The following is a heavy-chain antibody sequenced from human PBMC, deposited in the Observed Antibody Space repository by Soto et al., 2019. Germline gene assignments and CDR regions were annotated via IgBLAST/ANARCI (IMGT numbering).Heavy chain of an antibody. Sequence: SETLSLTCTVSGGSISSYYWSWIRQPQGKGLGWIGYIYYSGSTNYNPSLKSRVSISVCTSTNQFSLKLSSVTAAATAVYYCARLQYNLLYVWFDPWGQGTLVTVS. CDR2: IYYSGST. D-gene: IGHD2-2*02. CDR3: ARLQYNLLYVWFDP. V-gene: IGHV4-59*01. CDR1: GGSISSYY. J-gene: IGHJ5*02.